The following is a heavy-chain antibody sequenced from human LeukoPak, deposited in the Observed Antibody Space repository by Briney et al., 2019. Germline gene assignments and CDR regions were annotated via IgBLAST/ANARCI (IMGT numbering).Heavy chain of an antibody. CDR3: AREGAPQLSSYFDH. D-gene: IGHD1-1*01. Sequence: ASVKVSYKASGYTFTAYYIHWVRQAPGQGLEWMGWINPNTGGTNFAQRFQGRVTMTRDTSINTAYMELSSLRSDDTAMYYCAREGAPQLSSYFDHWGQGTLVTVSS. V-gene: IGHV1-2*02. J-gene: IGHJ4*02. CDR2: INPNTGGT. CDR1: GYTFTAYY.